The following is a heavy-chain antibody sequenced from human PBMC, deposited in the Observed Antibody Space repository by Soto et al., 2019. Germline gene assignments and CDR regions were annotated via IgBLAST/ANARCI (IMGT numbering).Heavy chain of an antibody. V-gene: IGHV3-74*01. CDR3: AKGSDYFDY. Sequence: PGESLKISCAASGFTFSSYWMHWVRQAPGKGLVWVSRINSDGSSTSYADSVKGRFTISRDNAKNTLYLQMNSLRAEDTAVYYCAKGSDYFDYWGQGTQVTVSS. J-gene: IGHJ4*02. CDR2: INSDGSST. CDR1: GFTFSSYW.